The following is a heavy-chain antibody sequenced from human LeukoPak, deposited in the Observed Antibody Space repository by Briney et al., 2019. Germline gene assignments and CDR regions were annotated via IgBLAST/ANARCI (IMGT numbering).Heavy chain of an antibody. Sequence: ETLSLTCTVSGGSISSYYWSWIRQPPGKGLECISGFSGSGGSTYYADSVKGRFTISRDNSKNTLYLQMNSLRVEDTAVYYCATGYRTYYYDSSGYPLELDYWGQGTLVTVSS. CDR2: FSGSGGST. D-gene: IGHD3-22*01. V-gene: IGHV3-23*01. CDR1: GGSISSYY. CDR3: ATGYRTYYYDSSGYPLELDY. J-gene: IGHJ4*02.